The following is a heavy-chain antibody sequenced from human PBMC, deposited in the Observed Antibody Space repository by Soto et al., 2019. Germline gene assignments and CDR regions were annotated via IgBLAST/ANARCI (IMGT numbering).Heavy chain of an antibody. CDR1: GGTFSSYA. V-gene: IGHV1-69*12. D-gene: IGHD3-10*01. CDR3: ATLKGGSQYDHYGMDV. CDR2: IIPMFGTA. Sequence: QVQLVQSGAEVKKPGSSVKVSCKASGGTFSSYAISWVRQAPGQGLEWMGGIIPMFGTADYAQKFQGRVTITADESTSTAYMELSSLRSDDTAVYYCATLKGGSQYDHYGMDVWGQGTTVTVSS. J-gene: IGHJ6*02.